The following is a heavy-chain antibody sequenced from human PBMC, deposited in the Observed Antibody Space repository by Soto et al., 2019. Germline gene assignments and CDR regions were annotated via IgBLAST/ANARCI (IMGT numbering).Heavy chain of an antibody. D-gene: IGHD6-19*01. CDR2: IYHSGST. V-gene: IGHV4-59*01. Sequence: SETLSLTCTVSGGSISSYFWSWIRQPPGKGLEWIGYIYHSGSTNYNPSLKSRVTISVDTSKNQFSLKLSSVTATDTAVYYCARLPPQAGYWYFGLWGRDTLVTVAS. J-gene: IGHJ2*01. CDR1: GGSISSYF. CDR3: ARLPPQAGYWYFGL.